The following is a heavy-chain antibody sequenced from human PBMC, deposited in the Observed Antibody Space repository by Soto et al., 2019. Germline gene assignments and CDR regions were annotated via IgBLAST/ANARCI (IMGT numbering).Heavy chain of an antibody. D-gene: IGHD6-19*01. Sequence: KPSETLSLTCTVSGSSISSGDYYWSWIRQTPGKGLEWIGYIYYSGSTYYNPSLKSRVTLSVDTSKNQFSLKLSSVTAADTAVYYCARGNSSGWYVDYRGQGTLVTVSS. CDR1: GSSISSGDYY. CDR3: ARGNSSGWYVDY. J-gene: IGHJ4*02. CDR2: IYYSGST. V-gene: IGHV4-30-4*01.